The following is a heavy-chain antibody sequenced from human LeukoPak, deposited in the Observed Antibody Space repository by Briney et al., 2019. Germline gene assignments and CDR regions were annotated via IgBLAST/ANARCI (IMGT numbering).Heavy chain of an antibody. D-gene: IGHD1-26*01. J-gene: IGHJ3*02. CDR3: ARGSGSYYAFDI. Sequence: SQTLSLTCAISGDSVSSNSATWNWIRQSPSRGLEWLGRTYYRSKRFSDYAVSVKSRTTFNPDTSKNQLSLQLNSVTPEDTAVYYCARGSGSYYAFDIWGQGTMVTVSS. CDR2: TYYRSKRFS. CDR1: GDSVSSNSAT. V-gene: IGHV6-1*01.